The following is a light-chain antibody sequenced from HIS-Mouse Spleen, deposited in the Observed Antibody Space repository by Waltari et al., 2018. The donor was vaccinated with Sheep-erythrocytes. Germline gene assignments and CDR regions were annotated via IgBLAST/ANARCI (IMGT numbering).Light chain of an antibody. V-gene: IGLV3-25*03. J-gene: IGLJ1*01. CDR3: QSADSSGTYV. Sequence: SYELTQPPSVSVSPGQTARITCSGDAFPKQYAYWYQQKPGQAPVVVIYKDSERPSGIPERVSGSSSGTTVTLTISGVQAEDEADYYCQSADSSGTYVFGTGTKVTVL. CDR1: AFPKQY. CDR2: KDS.